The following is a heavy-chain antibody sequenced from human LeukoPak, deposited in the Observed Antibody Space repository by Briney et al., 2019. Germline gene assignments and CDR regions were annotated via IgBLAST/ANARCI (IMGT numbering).Heavy chain of an antibody. V-gene: IGHV4-31*03. CDR1: GGSISSGGYY. J-gene: IGHJ6*03. CDR2: IYYSGST. CDR3: ARYGGATLYYYYYMDV. Sequence: SETLSLTCTVSGGSISSGGYYWSWIRQHPGKGLEWIGYIYYSGSTYYNPSLKSRVTISVDTFKNQFFLKLSSVTAADTAVYYCARYGGATLYYYYYMDVWGKGTTVTVSS. D-gene: IGHD1-26*01.